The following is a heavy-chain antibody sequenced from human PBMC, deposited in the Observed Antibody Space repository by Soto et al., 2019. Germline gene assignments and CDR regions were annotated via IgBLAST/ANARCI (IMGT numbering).Heavy chain of an antibody. D-gene: IGHD4-4*01. CDR2: IKPDESEK. CDR1: GFTFSDSW. Sequence: EVQLVESGGGLVQPGGSLRLSCTASGFTFSDSWMTWVRQAPGKGLEWVARIKPDESEKKYADSVKGRFSISRDNAKNSMYLQMDSLRGEETAVYYCVRGGSNYASWGQGNLVTVSS. CDR3: VRGGSNYAS. V-gene: IGHV3-7*01. J-gene: IGHJ5*02.